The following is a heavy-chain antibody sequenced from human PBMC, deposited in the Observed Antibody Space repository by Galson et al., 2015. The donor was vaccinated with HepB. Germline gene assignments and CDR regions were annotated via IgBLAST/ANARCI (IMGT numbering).Heavy chain of an antibody. CDR2: IWYDGRKY. Sequence: SLRLSCAASGFTFSDYGTHWVRQAPGKGLEWVAVIWYDGRKYFYADSVRGRFTISRDNFKNTLHLQMNSLRDEDTAIYYCARVKYYETSEVLDYWGQGTLVSVSS. CDR1: GFTFSDYG. D-gene: IGHD3-22*01. V-gene: IGHV3-33*01. J-gene: IGHJ4*02. CDR3: ARVKYYETSEVLDY.